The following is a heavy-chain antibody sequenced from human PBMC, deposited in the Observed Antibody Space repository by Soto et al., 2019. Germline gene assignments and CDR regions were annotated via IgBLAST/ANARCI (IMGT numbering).Heavy chain of an antibody. CDR1: GGTFSSYA. Sequence: SVKVSCKASGGTFSSYAISWVRQAPGQGLEWMGGIIPIFGTANYAQKFQGRVTITADESTSTAYMELSSLRSEDTAVYYCAGLYSGLELYPDCPWGQGTLVTVSS. CDR2: IIPIFGTA. V-gene: IGHV1-69*13. J-gene: IGHJ5*02. CDR3: AGLYSGLELYPDCP. D-gene: IGHD1-7*01.